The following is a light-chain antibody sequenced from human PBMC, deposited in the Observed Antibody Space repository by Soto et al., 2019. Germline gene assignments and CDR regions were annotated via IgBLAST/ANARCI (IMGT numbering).Light chain of an antibody. J-gene: IGLJ1*01. Sequence: QSVLAQPASVSGSPGQSITISCTGTSYDVGAYNSVSWYQQLPHKAPQVILYKGTQRPSGVSSRFSGSTSGNAASLTISGLQADDEADYFCCSSAPESTHVFXTGTKVTVL. CDR2: KGT. V-gene: IGLV2-23*01. CDR1: SYDVGAYNS. CDR3: CSSAPESTHV.